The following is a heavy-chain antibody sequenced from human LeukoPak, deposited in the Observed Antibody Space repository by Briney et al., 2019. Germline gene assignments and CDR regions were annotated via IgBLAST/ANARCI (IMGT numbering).Heavy chain of an antibody. CDR3: AKDTVMGNDAFDI. Sequence: GGSLRLSCAASGFTFSTYGMHWVRQAPGKGLEWGAVIWYDGNNKYYADSVKGRFTISRDNSKNTLYLQMNSLRAEDTAVYYCAKDTVMGNDAFDIWGQGTMVTVSS. D-gene: IGHD4-11*01. J-gene: IGHJ3*02. V-gene: IGHV3-33*06. CDR1: GFTFSTYG. CDR2: IWYDGNNK.